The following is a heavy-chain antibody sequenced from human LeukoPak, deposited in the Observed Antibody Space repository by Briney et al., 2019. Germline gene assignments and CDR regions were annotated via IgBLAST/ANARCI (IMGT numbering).Heavy chain of an antibody. CDR3: ATIKRYDTRRSASVGVDH. Sequence: GGSLRLSCGGSGFSFSDSYMSWIRQAPGKGLEWVSYISSSANTKSYADSVKGRFTISRDNAKNSLYLQMNSLGAEDTAVYYCATIKRYDTRRSASVGVDHWGQGTLVTVSS. CDR1: GFSFSDSY. D-gene: IGHD2-15*01. CDR2: ISSSANTK. V-gene: IGHV3-11*04. J-gene: IGHJ4*02.